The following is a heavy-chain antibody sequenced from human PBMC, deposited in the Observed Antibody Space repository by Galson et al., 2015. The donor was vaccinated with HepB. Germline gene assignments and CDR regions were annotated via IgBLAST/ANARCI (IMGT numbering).Heavy chain of an antibody. Sequence: ETLSLTCTVSGGSISSSSYYWGWIRQPPGKGLEWIGSIYYSGSTYYNPSLKSRVTISVDTSKNQFSLKLSSVTAADTAVYYCARRSGYSSGWFLDYWGQGTLVTVSS. J-gene: IGHJ4*02. D-gene: IGHD6-19*01. CDR2: IYYSGST. CDR3: ARRSGYSSGWFLDY. CDR1: GGSISSSSYY. V-gene: IGHV4-39*01.